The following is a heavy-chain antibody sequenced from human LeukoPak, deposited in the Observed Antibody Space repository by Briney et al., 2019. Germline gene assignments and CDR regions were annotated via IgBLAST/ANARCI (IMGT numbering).Heavy chain of an antibody. CDR2: IWYDGSNK. CDR1: GFTFRTYW. J-gene: IGHJ4*02. Sequence: GGSLRLSCAASGFTFRTYWMHWVRQAPGKGLEWVAVIWYDGSNKYYADSMKGRFTISRDNSKNTLYLEMSSLRAEDTAVYYCTSFKYWGQGTLVTSPQ. V-gene: IGHV3-33*08. CDR3: TSFKY.